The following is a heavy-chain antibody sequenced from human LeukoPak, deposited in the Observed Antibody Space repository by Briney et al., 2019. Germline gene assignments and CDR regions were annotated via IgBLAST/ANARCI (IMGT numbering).Heavy chain of an antibody. Sequence: ASVKVSCKASGYTFTGYYMHWVRQAPGQGLEWMGWINPNSGGTNYAQKFQGRVTMTRDTSISTAYMELSRLRSDDTAVYYCARMNDYYDSSGYLPNYGMDVWGQGATATVSS. CDR1: GYTFTGYY. CDR2: INPNSGGT. J-gene: IGHJ6*02. V-gene: IGHV1-2*02. CDR3: ARMNDYYDSSGYLPNYGMDV. D-gene: IGHD3-22*01.